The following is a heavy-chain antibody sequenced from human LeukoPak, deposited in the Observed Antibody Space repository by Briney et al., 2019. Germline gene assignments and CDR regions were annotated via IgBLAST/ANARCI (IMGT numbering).Heavy chain of an antibody. CDR3: VFSVL. CDR2: ISYDGSNK. Sequence: GGSLRLSCAASGFTFSSYAMHWVRQAPGKGLEWVAVISYDGSNKYYADSVKGRFTISRDNSKNTLYLEMNSLRAEDTAVYYCVFSVLWGQGTLVTVSS. V-gene: IGHV3-30*04. CDR1: GFTFSSYA. J-gene: IGHJ4*02. D-gene: IGHD2-8*01.